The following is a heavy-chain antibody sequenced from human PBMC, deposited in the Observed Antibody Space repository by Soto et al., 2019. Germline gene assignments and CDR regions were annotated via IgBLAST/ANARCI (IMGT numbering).Heavy chain of an antibody. Sequence: KPSETLSLTCSFSCGSVRSGNHFWNWIRQPPGRGLEWLGYMYYTGVTNYNPSLKSRVSMSVDTSKDQFSLNLTSLTAADTAVYYCARGGEPLGYYGLDVWGQGTTVTVSS. CDR2: MYYTGVT. CDR1: CGSVRSGNHF. CDR3: ARGGEPLGYYGLDV. J-gene: IGHJ6*02. V-gene: IGHV4-61*01.